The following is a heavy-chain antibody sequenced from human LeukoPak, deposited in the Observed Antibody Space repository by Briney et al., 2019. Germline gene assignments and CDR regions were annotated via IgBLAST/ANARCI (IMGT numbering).Heavy chain of an antibody. CDR2: IYYSGST. D-gene: IGHD2-21*02. CDR3: ARVTRWAGLDF. CDR1: GGSISSGDKY. V-gene: IGHV4-30-4*01. Sequence: PSETLSLTCNVSGGSISSGDKYGSWIRKPPGKGLEWIGYIYYSGSTYYNPSLKSRLTISVDTSENQFSLHLTSVTAADTAVYFCARVTRWAGLDFWGQGTLVTVSS. J-gene: IGHJ4*02.